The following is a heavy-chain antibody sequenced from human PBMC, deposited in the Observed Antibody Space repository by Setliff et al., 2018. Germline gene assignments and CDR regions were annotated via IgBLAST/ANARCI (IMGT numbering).Heavy chain of an antibody. J-gene: IGHJ4*02. CDR1: GYSISSGYI. D-gene: IGHD1-26*01. CDR3: ASLTSGNSYPY. Sequence: SETLSLTCTVSGYSISSGYIWGWIRQPPGKGLEWVGNIGHTGSINYNPSLKSRLTISRDTSKNQFSLKLNSVVAADTAVYFCASLTSGNSYPYWGQGTLVTVSS. CDR2: IGHTGSI. V-gene: IGHV4-38-2*02.